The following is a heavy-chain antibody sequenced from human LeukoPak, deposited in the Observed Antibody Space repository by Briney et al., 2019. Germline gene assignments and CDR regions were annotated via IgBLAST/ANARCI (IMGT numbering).Heavy chain of an antibody. J-gene: IGHJ5*02. V-gene: IGHV3-23*01. CDR2: ISDSGGST. CDR1: GFTFSSYA. Sequence: GGSLRLSCGASGFTFSSYAMSWVRQAPGKGLEWVSAISDSGGSTYYADSVKGRFTISRDNSKNTLYLQMNSLRAEDTAVYYCAKFTAAAPWGWFDPWGQGTLVTVSS. D-gene: IGHD6-13*01. CDR3: AKFTAAAPWGWFDP.